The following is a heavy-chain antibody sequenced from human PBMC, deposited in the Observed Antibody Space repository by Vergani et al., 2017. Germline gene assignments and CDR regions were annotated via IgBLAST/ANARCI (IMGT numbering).Heavy chain of an antibody. V-gene: IGHV3-30*03. J-gene: IGHJ4*02. CDR2: ISYDGSNK. CDR1: GFTFSSYG. Sequence: QVQLVESGGGVVPPGRSLRLSCAASGFTFSSYGMHWVRPAPGKGLEWVAVISYDGSNKYYADSVKGRFTISRDNSKNTLYLQMNSLRAEDTAVYYCAGVPVGATGSYYFDYWGQGTLVTVSS. D-gene: IGHD1-26*01. CDR3: AGVPVGATGSYYFDY.